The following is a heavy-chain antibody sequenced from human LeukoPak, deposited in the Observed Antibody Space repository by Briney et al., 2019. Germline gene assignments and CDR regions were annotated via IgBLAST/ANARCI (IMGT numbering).Heavy chain of an antibody. CDR2: ISWNSGSI. J-gene: IGHJ4*02. V-gene: IGHV3-9*01. D-gene: IGHD3-22*01. CDR3: ARDTALGYESSVYLDY. CDR1: GFTFDDYA. Sequence: GRSLRLSCAASGFTFDDYAMHWVRQAPGKGLERVSGISWNSGSIGYADSVKGRFTISRDNAKNSLYLQMNSLRAEDTALYYCARDTALGYESSVYLDYWGQGTLVTVSS.